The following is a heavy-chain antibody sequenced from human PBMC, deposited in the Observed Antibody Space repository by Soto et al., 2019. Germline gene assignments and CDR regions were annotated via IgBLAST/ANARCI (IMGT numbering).Heavy chain of an antibody. V-gene: IGHV4-39*01. Sequence: SETLSLTCTVSGGSVTNSSYYWGWIRQSPGKGLEWIGSVYYRGRSYSKSSVKSRVTISADTSKNRFSLSLNSVTASDTAVYFCVSQRTTVPTQAYFDYWGPGALVTVSS. CDR3: VSQRTTVPTQAYFDY. CDR2: VYYRGRS. D-gene: IGHD4-17*01. CDR1: GGSVTNSSYY. J-gene: IGHJ4*02.